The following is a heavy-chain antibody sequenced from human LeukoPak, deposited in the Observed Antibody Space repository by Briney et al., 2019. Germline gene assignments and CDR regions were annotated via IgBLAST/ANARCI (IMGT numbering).Heavy chain of an antibody. V-gene: IGHV3-48*03. CDR3: ARVSLAIAVAGTDYFDY. CDR2: ISSSGSTI. Sequence: PGGSLRLSCAASGFTFSSYEMNWVRQAPGKGLGWVSYISSSGSTIYYADSVKGRFTISRDNSKNTLYLQMNSLRAGDTAVYYCARVSLAIAVAGTDYFDYWGQGTLVTVSS. CDR1: GFTFSSYE. J-gene: IGHJ4*02. D-gene: IGHD6-19*01.